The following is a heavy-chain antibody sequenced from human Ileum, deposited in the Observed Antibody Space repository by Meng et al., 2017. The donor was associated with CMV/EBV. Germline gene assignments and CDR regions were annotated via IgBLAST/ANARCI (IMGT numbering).Heavy chain of an antibody. J-gene: IGHJ4*02. V-gene: IGHV3-23*01. CDR1: GFTFSSYA. Sequence: AGSLSLSCAVSGFTFSSYAMSWVRQAPGKGLEWVSASSGSGGSTYYADFVKGRFTISRDNSKNTLYLQMNSLRAEDTAVYYCATTVLSGSYFDYWGQGTLVTVSS. CDR3: ATTVLSGSYFDY. D-gene: IGHD1-26*01. CDR2: SSGSGGST.